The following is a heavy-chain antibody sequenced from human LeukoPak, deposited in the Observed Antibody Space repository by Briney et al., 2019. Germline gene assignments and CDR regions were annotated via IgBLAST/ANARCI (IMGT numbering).Heavy chain of an antibody. CDR2: MNPNSGNT. D-gene: IGHD3-9*01. J-gene: IGHJ6*03. CDR3: ARGRSRPTGPTRAYYYYYMDV. Sequence: ASVKVSYEASGYTFTSYDINWVRQATGQGLEWMGWMNPNSGNTGYAQKFQGRVTMTRNTSISTAYMELSSLRSEDTAVYYCARGRSRPTGPTRAYYYYYMDVWGKGTTVTISS. CDR1: GYTFTSYD. V-gene: IGHV1-8*01.